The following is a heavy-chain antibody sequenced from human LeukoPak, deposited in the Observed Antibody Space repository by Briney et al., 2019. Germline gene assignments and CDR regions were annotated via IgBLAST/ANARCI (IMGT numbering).Heavy chain of an antibody. Sequence: GEPLKISCKGSGYSFTSYWIGWVRQMPGKGLEWMGIVYPGDSDTRYSPSFQGQVTISADKSISTAYLQWSSLKASDTAMYYCARRSSIAAAGGYNWFDPWGQGTLVTVSS. CDR1: GYSFTSYW. V-gene: IGHV5-51*01. CDR2: VYPGDSDT. J-gene: IGHJ5*02. CDR3: ARRSSIAAAGGYNWFDP. D-gene: IGHD6-13*01.